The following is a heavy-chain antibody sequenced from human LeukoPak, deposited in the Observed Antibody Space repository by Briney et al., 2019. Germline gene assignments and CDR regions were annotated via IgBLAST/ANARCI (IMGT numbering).Heavy chain of an antibody. J-gene: IGHJ4*02. CDR2: INHSGST. CDR3: ARGSRQWLVRYFDY. CDR1: GGSFSGYY. V-gene: IGHV4-34*01. D-gene: IGHD6-19*01. Sequence: SETLSLTCAVYGGSFSGYYWSWIRQPPGKGLEGIGEINHSGSTNYNPSLKSRVTISVDTSKNQFSLKLSSVTAADTAVYYCARGSRQWLVRYFDYWGQGTLVTVSS.